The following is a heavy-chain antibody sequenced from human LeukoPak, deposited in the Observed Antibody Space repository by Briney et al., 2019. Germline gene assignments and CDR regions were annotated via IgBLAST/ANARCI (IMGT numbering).Heavy chain of an antibody. CDR2: MNPNSGNT. Sequence: GASVKVSCKASGYTFTSYDINWVRQATGQGLEWMGWMNPNSGNTGYAQKFQGRVTMTRNTSISTAYMELSSLRSEDTAVYYCARDLAVVKIAARPVWFDPWGQGTLVTVSP. J-gene: IGHJ5*02. CDR3: ARDLAVVKIAARPVWFDP. CDR1: GYTFTSYD. D-gene: IGHD6-6*01. V-gene: IGHV1-8*01.